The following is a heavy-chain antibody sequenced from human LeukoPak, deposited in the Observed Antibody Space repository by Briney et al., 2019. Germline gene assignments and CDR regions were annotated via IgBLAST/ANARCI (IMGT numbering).Heavy chain of an antibody. J-gene: IGHJ4*02. D-gene: IGHD3-9*01. CDR3: AKAYEYYDILTGSSYRYYFDY. CDR2: ISGSGGST. CDR1: GFTFSSYA. V-gene: IGHV3-23*01. Sequence: GGSLRLSCAASGFTFSSYAMSWVRQAPGKGLEWVSAISGSGGSTYYADSVKGRFTISRDNSKNTLYLQMNSLRAEDTAVYYCAKAYEYYDILTGSSYRYYFDYWGQGTLVTVSS.